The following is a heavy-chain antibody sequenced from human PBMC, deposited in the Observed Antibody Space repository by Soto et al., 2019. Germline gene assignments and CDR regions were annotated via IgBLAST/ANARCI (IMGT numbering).Heavy chain of an antibody. Sequence: SVKVSCKASGGTFSSYAISWVRQAPGQGLEWMGGIIPIFGTANYAQKFQGRVTITADESTSTAYIELSSLRSEDTAVYYCAREPIQYDSSGYPSPPDYYYYGMDVWGQ. J-gene: IGHJ6*02. CDR1: GGTFSSYA. V-gene: IGHV1-69*13. D-gene: IGHD3-22*01. CDR3: AREPIQYDSSGYPSPPDYYYYGMDV. CDR2: IIPIFGTA.